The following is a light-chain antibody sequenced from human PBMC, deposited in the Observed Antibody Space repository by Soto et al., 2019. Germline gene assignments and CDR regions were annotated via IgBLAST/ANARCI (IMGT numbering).Light chain of an antibody. CDR2: LAT. J-gene: IGKJ4*01. CDR3: MQAKQTPFT. Sequence: DIVMTQSPLSLPVTPGEPASISCRSSQSLLQTNGNTYLDWYLQKPGQSPELLISLATNRASGVPDRFSGSGSGTDLTLKISRVEAEDVGVYYCMQAKQTPFTFGGGTKVEIK. CDR1: QSLLQTNGNTY. V-gene: IGKV2-28*01.